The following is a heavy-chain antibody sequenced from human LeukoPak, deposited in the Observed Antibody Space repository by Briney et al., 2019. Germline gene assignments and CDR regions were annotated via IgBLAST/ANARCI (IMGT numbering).Heavy chain of an antibody. CDR1: GGSISSYY. CDR2: IYYSGST. V-gene: IGHV4-59*08. Sequence: PSETLSLTCTVSGGSISSYYWSWIRQPPGKGLEWIGYIYYSGSTNYNPSLKSRVTISVDTSKNQFSLKLSSVTAADTAVYYCARGDCSGGSCYSFWGTRPAGYFDYWGQGTLVTVSS. D-gene: IGHD2-15*01. CDR3: ARGDCSGGSCYSFWGTRPAGYFDY. J-gene: IGHJ4*02.